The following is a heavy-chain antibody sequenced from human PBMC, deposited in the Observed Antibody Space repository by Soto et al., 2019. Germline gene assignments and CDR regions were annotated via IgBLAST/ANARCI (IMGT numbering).Heavy chain of an antibody. CDR3: TRRYCSGGGCYSDFDY. V-gene: IGHV3-73*01. J-gene: IGHJ4*02. Sequence: GGSLRLSCAASGFTFSSYGMHWVRQASGEGLEWVGRIKTKVESYATELAASVKGRFTISRDDPKNTAYLEMNSLKTEDTAVYYCTRRYCSGGGCYSDFDYWGQGALVTVSS. D-gene: IGHD2-15*01. CDR1: GFTFSSYG. CDR2: IKTKVESYAT.